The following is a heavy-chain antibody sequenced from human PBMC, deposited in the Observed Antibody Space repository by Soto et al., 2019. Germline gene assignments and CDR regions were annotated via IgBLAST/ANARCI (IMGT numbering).Heavy chain of an antibody. D-gene: IGHD3-22*01. CDR3: TTDQYYDSSGPPCY. V-gene: IGHV3-15*01. Sequence: EVQLVESGGGLVKPGGSLRLSCAASGFTFSNAWMSWVRQAPGKGLEWVGRIKSKTDGGTTDYAAPVKGRFTISRDDSKNTLYLQMNSLKTEDTAVYYCTTDQYYDSSGPPCYWGQGTLVTVSS. CDR1: GFTFSNAW. CDR2: IKSKTDGGTT. J-gene: IGHJ4*02.